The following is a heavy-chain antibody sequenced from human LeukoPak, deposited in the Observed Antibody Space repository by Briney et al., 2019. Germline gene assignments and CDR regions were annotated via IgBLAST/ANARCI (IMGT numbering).Heavy chain of an antibody. D-gene: IGHD4-17*01. J-gene: IGHJ4*02. Sequence: SGGSLRLSCVSGGFTFSSFAMNWVRQAPGKGLEWVSFIYSGGNTHYSDSVKGRFTISRDNSKNTLYLQMNSLRADDTAVYYCARRAGEYSHPYDYWGQGTLVTVSS. CDR2: IYSGGNT. CDR3: ARRAGEYSHPYDY. V-gene: IGHV3-23*05. CDR1: GFTFSSFA.